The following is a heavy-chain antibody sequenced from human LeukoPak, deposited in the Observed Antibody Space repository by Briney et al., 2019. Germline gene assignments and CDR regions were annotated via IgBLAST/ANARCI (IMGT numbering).Heavy chain of an antibody. V-gene: IGHV4-30-4*08. D-gene: IGHD2-2*01. Sequence: PSQTLSLTCTVSGGSISSGDYYWSWIRQPPGKGLEWIGYIYYSGSTYYNPSLKSRVTISVDTSKSQFSLKLSSVTAADTAVYYCAGEYCSSTSCYHYWGQGTLVTVSS. CDR1: GGSISSGDYY. CDR2: IYYSGST. CDR3: AGEYCSSTSCYHY. J-gene: IGHJ4*02.